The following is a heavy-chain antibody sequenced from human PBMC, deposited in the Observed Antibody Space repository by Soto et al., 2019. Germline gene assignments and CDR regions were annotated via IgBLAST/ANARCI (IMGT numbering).Heavy chain of an antibody. CDR2: IIPIFRTP. CDR1: GVTFSTHA. J-gene: IGHJ6*02. V-gene: IGHV1-69*01. D-gene: IGHD5-18*01. Sequence: QVQLVQSGAEVKKPRSSVKVSCKASGVTFSTHAFNWVRQAPGQGLEWMGGIIPIFRTPNYAQKFEDRVAITADESTSTAYMELSSLRAGDTAVYYCATGRGYSYARRFLSELDVWGQGTTVTVSS. CDR3: ATGRGYSYARRFLSELDV.